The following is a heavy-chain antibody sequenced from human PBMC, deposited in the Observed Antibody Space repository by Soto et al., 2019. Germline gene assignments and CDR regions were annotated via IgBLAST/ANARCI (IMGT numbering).Heavy chain of an antibody. J-gene: IGHJ3*02. D-gene: IGHD2-15*01. CDR1: GFTVSSNY. CDR2: LYSGGST. V-gene: IGHV3-66*01. Sequence: EVQLVESGGGLVQPGGSLRLSCAVSGFTVSSNYMSWVRQAPGKGLEWVSVLYSGGSTDYADSVKGRFTISRDDSKKTVYLQMNSLRAEDTAVYYCAGEYCSRGSCAFDMWVQGTMVTVSS. CDR3: AGEYCSRGSCAFDM.